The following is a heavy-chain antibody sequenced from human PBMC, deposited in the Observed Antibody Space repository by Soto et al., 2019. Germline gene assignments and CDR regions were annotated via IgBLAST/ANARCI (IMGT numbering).Heavy chain of an antibody. CDR3: ARTVEMATGKIDY. J-gene: IGHJ4*02. CDR1: GGSISSGDYY. Sequence: SETLSLTCTVSGGSISSGDYYWSWIRQPPGKGLEWIGYIYYSGSTYYNPSLKSRVTISVDTSKNQFSLKLSSVTAADTAVYYCARTVEMATGKIDYWGQGTLVTVSS. CDR2: IYYSGST. V-gene: IGHV4-30-4*01. D-gene: IGHD5-12*01.